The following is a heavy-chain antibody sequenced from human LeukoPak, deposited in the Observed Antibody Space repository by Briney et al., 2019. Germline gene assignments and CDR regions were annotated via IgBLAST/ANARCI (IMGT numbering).Heavy chain of an antibody. CDR2: MNPNRGNT. CDR1: GYTFTSYD. V-gene: IGHV1-8*01. Sequence: GASVKVSCKASGYTFTSYDINWVRQATGQGFEWMGWMNPNRGNTGYAQKFQGRVTMTRNTSISTAYMELSSLRSEDTAVYYCARVRFSDFWSGYLFLNYGMDVWGQGTTVTVSS. D-gene: IGHD3-3*01. J-gene: IGHJ6*02. CDR3: ARVRFSDFWSGYLFLNYGMDV.